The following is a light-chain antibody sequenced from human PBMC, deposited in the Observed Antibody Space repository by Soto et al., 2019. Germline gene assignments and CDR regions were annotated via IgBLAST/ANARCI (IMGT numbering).Light chain of an antibody. Sequence: QSVLTQPRSGSGSPGQSVTISCTRTSSYHGPYHPVAWYQHHPATAPKLIIFSVSTRPLCVPDRFSGSKSRNTASLTTSGLQAEHEADYYCSSYAGNYIYVFATGTKVTVL. CDR2: SVS. J-gene: IGLJ1*01. V-gene: IGLV2-11*01. CDR3: SSYAGNYIYV. CDR1: SSYHGPYHP.